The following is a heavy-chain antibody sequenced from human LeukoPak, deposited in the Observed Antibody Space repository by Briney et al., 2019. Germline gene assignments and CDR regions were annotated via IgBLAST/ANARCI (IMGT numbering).Heavy chain of an antibody. Sequence: ASVKVSCKASGGTFSSYAISWVRQAPGQRLEWMGGIIPIFGTANYAQKFQGRVTITTDESTSTAYMELSSLRSEDTAVYYCARGIVGATDYYYMDVWGKGTTVTVSS. J-gene: IGHJ6*03. CDR2: IIPIFGTA. V-gene: IGHV1-69*05. CDR3: ARGIVGATDYYYMDV. CDR1: GGTFSSYA. D-gene: IGHD1-26*01.